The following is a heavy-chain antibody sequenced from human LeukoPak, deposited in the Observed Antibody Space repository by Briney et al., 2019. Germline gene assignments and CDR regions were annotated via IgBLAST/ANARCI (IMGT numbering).Heavy chain of an antibody. Sequence: ASVKVSCKASGYTFTSYAMHWVRQAPGQRLEWMGWINAGNGNTKYSQEFQGRVTITRDTSASTAYMELSSLRSEDMAVYYCARGVSDYYDSSGYLAYWGQGTLVTVSS. CDR1: GYTFTSYA. D-gene: IGHD3-22*01. V-gene: IGHV1-3*03. J-gene: IGHJ4*02. CDR3: ARGVSDYYDSSGYLAY. CDR2: INAGNGNT.